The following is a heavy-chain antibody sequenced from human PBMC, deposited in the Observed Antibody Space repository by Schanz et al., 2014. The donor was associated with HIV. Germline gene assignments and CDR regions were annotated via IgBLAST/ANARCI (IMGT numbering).Heavy chain of an antibody. CDR3: VRLMSSDYDFYHYGMDV. D-gene: IGHD4-17*01. CDR2: ISSTSAHI. J-gene: IGHJ6*02. CDR1: GFTFSTSS. Sequence: DVQLVESGGGLVKPGGSLRLSCAASGFTFSTSSLNWVRQAPGKGLEWVSFISSTSAHIYYADSVKGRFTISRDNAKNTLYLQMNSLRAEDTAVYYCVRLMSSDYDFYHYGMDVWGQGTTVIVSS. V-gene: IGHV3-21*01.